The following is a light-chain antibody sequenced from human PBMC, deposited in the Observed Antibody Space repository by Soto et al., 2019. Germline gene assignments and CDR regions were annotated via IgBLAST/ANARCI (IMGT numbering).Light chain of an antibody. CDR1: SSSIGGGYD. J-gene: IGLJ2*01. CDR2: ANR. V-gene: IGLV1-40*01. CDR3: QSYDSRLSGREV. Sequence: QPVLTQPPSVSGAPGQRVTISCTGSSSSIGGGYDVHWYQQIPGRAPKLLIYANRNRPSGVPDRFSGSKSGTSASLAITGLQTEDEADYYCQSYDSRLSGREVFGGGTKLTVL.